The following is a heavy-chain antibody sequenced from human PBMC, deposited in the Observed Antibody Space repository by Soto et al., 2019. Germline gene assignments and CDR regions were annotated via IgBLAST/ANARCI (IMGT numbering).Heavy chain of an antibody. CDR2: IYYTGTT. V-gene: IGHV4-31*03. CDR1: GGSIRDGGYY. D-gene: IGHD4-17*01. Sequence: PSETLSLTCTVSGGSIRDGGYYWSWIRQHPGKGLVWIGYIYYTGTTYYNPSFKGRVIISVDLSKGQFSLKLSSVTAGDTTFYYCAKDPSPQPTTVVTPGWFDPWGQGILVTVSS. CDR3: AKDPSPQPTTVVTPGWFDP. J-gene: IGHJ5*02.